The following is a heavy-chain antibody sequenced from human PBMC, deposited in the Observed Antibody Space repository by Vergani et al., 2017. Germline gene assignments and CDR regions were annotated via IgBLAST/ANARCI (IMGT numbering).Heavy chain of an antibody. Sequence: HVQLQESGPRLVRPSQTLSLTCTVSGGSINTGAYYLSWIRQPAGKGLEWIGRVYTSGMTNDNPSLKSRVTILVDRSKSQLSLKLTSVTAGDTAVYFCARELSYYYGAGSDDYNPYYYEGMDVWGPGTTVTVSS. CDR2: VYTSGMT. CDR3: ARELSYYYGAGSDDYNPYYYEGMDV. J-gene: IGHJ6*02. CDR1: GGSINTGAYY. D-gene: IGHD3-10*01. V-gene: IGHV4-61*02.